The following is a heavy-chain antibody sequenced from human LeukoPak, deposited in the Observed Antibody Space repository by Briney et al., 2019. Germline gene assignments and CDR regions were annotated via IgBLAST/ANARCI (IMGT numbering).Heavy chain of an antibody. CDR3: AKDHVRYTDYFDY. D-gene: IGHD1-1*01. Sequence: GMPLRLSCAASGFTFSSYGMHWVRQAPGKGLEWVAVISYDGSNKYYADSVKGRFTISRDNSKNTLYLQMNSLRAEDTAVYYCAKDHVRYTDYFDYWGQGTLVTVSS. V-gene: IGHV3-30*18. CDR2: ISYDGSNK. CDR1: GFTFSSYG. J-gene: IGHJ4*02.